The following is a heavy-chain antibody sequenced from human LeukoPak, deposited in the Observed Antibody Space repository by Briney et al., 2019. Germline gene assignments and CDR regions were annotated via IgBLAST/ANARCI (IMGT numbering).Heavy chain of an antibody. CDR3: ARDLVVRVAVRWSGADAFDI. V-gene: IGHV4-34*01. D-gene: IGHD2-15*01. CDR1: GGSFSGYY. Sequence: PSETLSLTCAVYGGSFSGYYWSWIRQPPGKGLEWIGEINHSGSTNYNPSLKSRVTISVDTSKNQFSLKLSSVTAADTAVYYCARDLVVRVAVRWSGADAFDIWGQGTMVTVSS. J-gene: IGHJ3*02. CDR2: INHSGST.